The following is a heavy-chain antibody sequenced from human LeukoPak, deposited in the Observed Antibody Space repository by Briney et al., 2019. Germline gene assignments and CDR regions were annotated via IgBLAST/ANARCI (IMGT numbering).Heavy chain of an antibody. D-gene: IGHD4-17*01. V-gene: IGHV3-49*04. CDR2: IRSKAYGGTT. CDR1: SGSFSGYY. Sequence: LSLTCAVYSGSFSGYYWSWVRQAPGKGLEWVGFIRSKAYGGTTEYAASVKGRFTISRDDSKSIAYLQMNSLKTEDTAVYYCTRDDGDYESDDAFDIWGQGTMVTVSS. CDR3: TRDDGDYESDDAFDI. J-gene: IGHJ3*02.